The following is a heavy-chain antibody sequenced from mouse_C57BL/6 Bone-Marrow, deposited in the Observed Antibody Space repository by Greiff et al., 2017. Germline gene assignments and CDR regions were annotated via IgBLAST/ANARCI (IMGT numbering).Heavy chain of an antibody. CDR2: IDPSDSYT. Sequence: QVQLQQPGAELVKPGASVKLSCKASGYTFTSYWMQWVKQRPGQGLEWIGEIDPSDSYTNYNQKFKGKATLTVDTSSSTAYLQLSSLTSADSAFYDYARESAVINDYRGQGTTHTVSS. D-gene: IGHD1-1*01. CDR3: ARESAVINDY. J-gene: IGHJ2*01. V-gene: IGHV1-50*01. CDR1: GYTFTSYW.